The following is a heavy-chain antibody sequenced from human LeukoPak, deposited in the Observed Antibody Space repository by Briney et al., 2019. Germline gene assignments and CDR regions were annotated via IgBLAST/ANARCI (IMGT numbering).Heavy chain of an antibody. D-gene: IGHD3-9*01. CDR3: ARQVVRRYFDWLYYFDY. V-gene: IGHV3-21*01. J-gene: IGHJ4*02. CDR2: ISSSSSYI. Sequence: AGGSLRLSCGASGFTFSSYSMNWVRQAPGKGLEWVSSISSSSSYIYYADSVKGRFTISRDNAKNSLYLQMNSLRAEDTAVYYCARQVVRRYFDWLYYFDYWGQGTLVTVSP. CDR1: GFTFSSYS.